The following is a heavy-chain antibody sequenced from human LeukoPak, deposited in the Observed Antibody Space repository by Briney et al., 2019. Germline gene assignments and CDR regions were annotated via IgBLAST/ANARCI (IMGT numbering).Heavy chain of an antibody. CDR3: AKSDYYASGLDY. D-gene: IGHD3-10*01. V-gene: IGHV4-59*01. J-gene: IGHJ4*02. Sequence: ETLSLTCTVSGGSISSYYWSWIRQPPGKGLEWIGYIYYSGSTNYNPSLKSRVTISVDTSKNQFSLKLSSVTAADTAVYYCAKSDYYASGLDYWGQGTLVTVSS. CDR1: GGSISSYY. CDR2: IYYSGST.